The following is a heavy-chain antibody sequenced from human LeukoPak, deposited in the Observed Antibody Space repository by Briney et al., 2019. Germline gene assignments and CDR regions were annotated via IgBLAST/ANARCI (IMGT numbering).Heavy chain of an antibody. CDR3: ARDYYDSSGYHYYFDY. J-gene: IGHJ4*02. V-gene: IGHV3-30-3*01. CDR1: GFTFSSYA. D-gene: IGHD3-22*01. CDR2: ISYDGSNK. Sequence: GGSLRLSCAASGFTFSSYAMHWVRQAPGKGLEWVAVISYDGSNKYYADSVKGRFTISRDNSKNTLYLQMNSLRAEDTAVYYCARDYYDSSGYHYYFDYWGQGTLVTVSS.